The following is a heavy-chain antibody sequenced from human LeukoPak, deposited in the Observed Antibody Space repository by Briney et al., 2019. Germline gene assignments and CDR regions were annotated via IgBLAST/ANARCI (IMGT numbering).Heavy chain of an antibody. V-gene: IGHV3-7*03. J-gene: IGHJ4*02. Sequence: PGGSLRLSCAASGFTFSSYWMNWARQAPGKGLEWVASINHNGNVNYYVDSVKGRFTISRDNAKNSLYLQMNSLRAEDTAVYYCAKDCYDSSGYYPSDYWGQGTLVTVSS. CDR2: INHNGNVN. D-gene: IGHD3-22*01. CDR1: GFTFSSYW. CDR3: AKDCYDSSGYYPSDY.